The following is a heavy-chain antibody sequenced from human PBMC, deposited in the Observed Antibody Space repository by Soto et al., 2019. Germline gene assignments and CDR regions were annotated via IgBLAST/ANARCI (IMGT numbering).Heavy chain of an antibody. J-gene: IGHJ4*02. V-gene: IGHV4-31*03. Sequence: QVQLQESGPGLVKPSQTLSLTCTVSGGSISSGGYYWSWIRQHPGKGLEWIGYIYYSGSTYYNPSLKCRVTISVDTSKNQFSLKLSSVTAADTAVYYCAGGFDGRYCSGGSCYSGSPVDYWGQGTLVTVSS. CDR3: AGGFDGRYCSGGSCYSGSPVDY. CDR2: IYYSGST. CDR1: GGSISSGGYY. D-gene: IGHD2-15*01.